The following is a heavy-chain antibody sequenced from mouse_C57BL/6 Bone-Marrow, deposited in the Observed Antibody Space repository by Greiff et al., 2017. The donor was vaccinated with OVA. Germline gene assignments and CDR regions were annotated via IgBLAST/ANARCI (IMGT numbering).Heavy chain of an antibody. J-gene: IGHJ4*01. V-gene: IGHV5-6*02. D-gene: IGHD1-1*01. Sequence: DVQLQESGGDLVKPGGSLKLSCAASGFTFSSYGMSWVRQTPDKRLEWVATISSGGSYTYYPDSVKGRFTISRDNAKNTLYLQMSSLKSEDTAMYYCARRGTTVVANAMDYWGQGTSVTVSS. CDR3: ARRGTTVVANAMDY. CDR2: ISSGGSYT. CDR1: GFTFSSYG.